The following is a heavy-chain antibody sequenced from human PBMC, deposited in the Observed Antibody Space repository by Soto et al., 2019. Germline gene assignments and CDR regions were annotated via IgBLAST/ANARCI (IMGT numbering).Heavy chain of an antibody. D-gene: IGHD6-19*01. CDR2: FSYDGSKK. CDR1: GFTFSSYG. Sequence: SLRLSCAAYGFTFSSYGMHWVRQAPGKGLEWVAFFSYDGSKKHYADSVKGRFTISRDNSKNTLYLQMNSLRAEDTVVYFCARGRSQYSSGWFDLWGRGTLDTVSS. J-gene: IGHJ2*01. CDR3: ARGRSQYSSGWFDL. V-gene: IGHV3-30-3*01.